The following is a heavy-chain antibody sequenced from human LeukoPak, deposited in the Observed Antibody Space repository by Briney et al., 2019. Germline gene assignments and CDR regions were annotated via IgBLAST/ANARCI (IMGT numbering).Heavy chain of an antibody. Sequence: GGSLRLSCAASGFTFSSYGMHWVRQAPGKGLEWVAVIWYDGSNKYYADSVKGRFTISRDNSKNTLYLQMDSPRAEDTAVYYCARGPQTNFDYWGQGTLVTVSS. CDR2: IWYDGSNK. CDR3: ARGPQTNFDY. CDR1: GFTFSSYG. J-gene: IGHJ4*02. V-gene: IGHV3-33*01.